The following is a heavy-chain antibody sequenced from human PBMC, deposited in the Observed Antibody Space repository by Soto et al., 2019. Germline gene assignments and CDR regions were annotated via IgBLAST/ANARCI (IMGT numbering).Heavy chain of an antibody. D-gene: IGHD3-9*01. V-gene: IGHV4-59*11. CDR2: VHNTGGT. J-gene: IGHJ6*03. Sequence: QVQLHESGPGLVKPSETLSLTCSVSGVSINDHYWAWIRQPPGKGLEWIGYVHNTGGTNYNPSLRGRVTMSLYTSKSQVCLKLTSVSAADTAVYYCARRNFVYDTSRVRFSFFMDVWGNGTTVTVTS. CDR1: GVSINDHY. CDR3: ARRNFVYDTSRVRFSFFMDV.